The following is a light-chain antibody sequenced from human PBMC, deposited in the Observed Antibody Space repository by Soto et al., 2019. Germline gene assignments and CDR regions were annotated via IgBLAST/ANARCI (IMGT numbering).Light chain of an antibody. V-gene: IGLV2-14*01. CDR3: NSYSGRNTLYV. Sequence: QSALTQPASVAGSPGQSITIPCNGTSNDIGGYNFVSWFQQHPGKAPKLLICDVTRRPSGVSDRFSGSKSGNTASLTISGLQAEDEADYYCNSYSGRNTLYVFGSGTKLTVL. CDR2: DVT. J-gene: IGLJ1*01. CDR1: SNDIGGYNF.